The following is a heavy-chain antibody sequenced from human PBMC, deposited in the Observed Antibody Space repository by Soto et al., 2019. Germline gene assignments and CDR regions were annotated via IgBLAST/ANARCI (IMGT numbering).Heavy chain of an antibody. D-gene: IGHD2-15*01. CDR3: ARGGVFLAATLTSYYYMVS. J-gene: IGHJ6*03. Sequence: PSETLSLTCAVYGGSFSGYYWSWIRQPPGKGLEWIGEINHSGSTNYNPSLKSRVTISVDTSKNQFSLKLSSVTAADTAVYYCARGGVFLAATLTSYYYMVSWGKGPTVTV. CDR2: INHSGST. V-gene: IGHV4-34*01. CDR1: GGSFSGYY.